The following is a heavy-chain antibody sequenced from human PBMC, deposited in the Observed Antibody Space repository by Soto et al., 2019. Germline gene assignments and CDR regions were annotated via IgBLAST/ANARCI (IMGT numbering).Heavy chain of an antibody. V-gene: IGHV4-59*01. Sequence: SETLSLTCTVSGASISSYYWSWIRQPPGKGLELIGYIYDSGSTHYNPSLKSRVTISVDTSKNQFSLKLSSVTAADTAVYYCARGYSSSSWFDPWGQGTLVTVSS. CDR1: GASISSYY. CDR2: IYDSGST. J-gene: IGHJ5*02. D-gene: IGHD6-13*01. CDR3: ARGYSSSSWFDP.